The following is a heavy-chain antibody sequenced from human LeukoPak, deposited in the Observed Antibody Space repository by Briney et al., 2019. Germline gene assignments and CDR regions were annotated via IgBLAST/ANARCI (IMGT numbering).Heavy chain of an antibody. CDR3: ARDGGYSGYAYYYYYYMDV. D-gene: IGHD5-12*01. CDR1: GGSLSSYY. Sequence: SETLSLTCTVSGGSLSSYYWSWIRQPAGKGLEWIGRIYTSGSTNYNPSLKSRVTMSVDTSKNQFSLKLSSVTAADTAVYYCARDGGYSGYAYYYYYYMDVWGKGTTVTVSS. CDR2: IYTSGST. J-gene: IGHJ6*03. V-gene: IGHV4-4*07.